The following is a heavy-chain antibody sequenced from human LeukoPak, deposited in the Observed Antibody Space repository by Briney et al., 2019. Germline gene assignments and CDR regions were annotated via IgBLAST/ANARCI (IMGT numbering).Heavy chain of an antibody. D-gene: IGHD6-6*01. CDR2: IRYDGSNK. CDR3: ARGRKGSIAPRPRYHYYMDV. Sequence: GGSLRLSCAASGFTFSSYGMHWVRQAPGKGLEWVAFIRYDGSNKYYADSVKGRFTISRDNSKNTLYLQMNSLRAEDTAAYYCARGRKGSIAPRPRYHYYMDVWGKGTTVTVSS. J-gene: IGHJ6*03. CDR1: GFTFSSYG. V-gene: IGHV3-30*02.